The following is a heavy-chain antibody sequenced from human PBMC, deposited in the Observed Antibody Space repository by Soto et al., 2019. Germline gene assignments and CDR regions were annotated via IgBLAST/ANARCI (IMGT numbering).Heavy chain of an antibody. V-gene: IGHV4-59*01. CDR1: GGSFSIYE. Sequence: SETLSLTCTVSGGSFSIYEWSWIRQPPGKGLEYIGYMYSSGYTDYNPSLKSRVTMSIDTSKNQYSLKLSSTTAADTAVYYCAREWSAFDYWGRGTLVTTSS. CDR2: MYSSGYT. D-gene: IGHD2-15*01. CDR3: AREWSAFDY. J-gene: IGHJ4*01.